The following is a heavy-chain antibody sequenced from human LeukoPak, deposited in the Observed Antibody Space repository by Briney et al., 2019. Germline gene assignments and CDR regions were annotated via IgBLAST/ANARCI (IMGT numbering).Heavy chain of an antibody. CDR1: GYTFTSYY. D-gene: IGHD3-22*01. CDR3: AREYYYDSSGYSFDY. CDR2: MNPNSGNT. J-gene: IGHJ4*02. V-gene: IGHV1-8*02. Sequence: ASVKVSCKASGYTFTSYYMHWVRQAPGQGLEWMGWMNPNSGNTGYAQKFQGRDTMTRNTSISTAYMELSSLRSEDTAVYYCAREYYYDSSGYSFDYWGQGTLVTVSS.